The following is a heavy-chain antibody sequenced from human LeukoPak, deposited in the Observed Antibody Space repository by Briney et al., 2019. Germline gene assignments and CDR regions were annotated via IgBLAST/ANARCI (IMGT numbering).Heavy chain of an antibody. CDR1: GYTFTGYY. D-gene: IGHD3-9*01. J-gene: IGHJ4*02. V-gene: IGHV1-2*02. Sequence: GASVKVSCKASGYTFTGYYMHWVRQAPGQGLEWMGWINPNSGGTNYAQKFQGRVTMTRDTSISTAYMELSRLRSDGTAVYFCARVRALRYFDWLFTPHDYWGQGTLVTVSS. CDR3: ARVRALRYFDWLFTPHDY. CDR2: INPNSGGT.